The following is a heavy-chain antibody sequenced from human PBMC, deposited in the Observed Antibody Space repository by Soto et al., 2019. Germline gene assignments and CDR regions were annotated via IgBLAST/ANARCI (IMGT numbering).Heavy chain of an antibody. CDR3: ARGEYSSSSAASYYYGMDV. CDR1: GGTFSSYA. V-gene: IGHV1-69*13. CDR2: IIPIFGTA. Sequence: SVKVSCKASGGTFSSYAISWVRQAPGQGLEWMGGIIPIFGTANYAQKFQGRVTITADESTSTAYMELSSLRSEDTAAYHCARGEYSSSSAASYYYGMDVWGQGTTVTVSS. J-gene: IGHJ6*02. D-gene: IGHD6-6*01.